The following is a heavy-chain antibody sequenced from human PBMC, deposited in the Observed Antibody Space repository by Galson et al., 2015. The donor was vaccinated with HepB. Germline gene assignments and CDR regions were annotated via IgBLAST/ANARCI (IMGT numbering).Heavy chain of an antibody. D-gene: IGHD1-7*01. CDR3: ARTLQGGPNYNWFDP. CDR1: GYTFTSYY. CDR2: INPSGGST. J-gene: IGHJ5*02. V-gene: IGHV1-46*04. Sequence: SVKVSCKASGYTFTSYYMHWVRQAPGQGLEWMGIINPSGGSTSYAQKLQGRVTMTRDTSTSTVYMELSSLRSEDTAVYYCARTLQGGPNYNWFDPWGQGTLVTVSS.